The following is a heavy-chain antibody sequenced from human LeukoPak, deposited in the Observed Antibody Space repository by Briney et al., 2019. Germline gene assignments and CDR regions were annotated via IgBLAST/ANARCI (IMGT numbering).Heavy chain of an antibody. J-gene: IGHJ6*02. CDR1: GGTLSDYG. Sequence: GGSLRLSCAGSGGTLSDYGIHWVRQAPGKGLEWVAVISYDGAITYYADSVKGRFTNSRDNSKKTVDLQMNSLRAEDTAVYCCAKDFSGFGELLFFFGLDVWGQGTTVIVSS. CDR3: AKDFSGFGELLFFFGLDV. V-gene: IGHV3-30*18. D-gene: IGHD3-10*01. CDR2: ISYDGAIT.